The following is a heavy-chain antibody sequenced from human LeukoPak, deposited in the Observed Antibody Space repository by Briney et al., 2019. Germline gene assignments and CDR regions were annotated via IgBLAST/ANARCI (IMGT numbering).Heavy chain of an antibody. CDR1: GFAFNDHG. V-gene: IGHV3-21*01. CDR2: ISGDSRYI. D-gene: IGHD2-2*01. CDR3: ARAPTVLVGYCSSSSCQADY. J-gene: IGHJ4*02. Sequence: PGGSLRLSCAASGFAFNDHGTSWVRQAPGKGLEWVSAISGDSRYIYYTDSVRGRFTISRDNAENSLYLQMHSLRVEDTAVYYCARAPTVLVGYCSSSSCQADYWGQGTLDTVST.